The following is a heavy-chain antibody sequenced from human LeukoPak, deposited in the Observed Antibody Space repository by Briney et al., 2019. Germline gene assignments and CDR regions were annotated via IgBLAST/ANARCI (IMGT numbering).Heavy chain of an antibody. D-gene: IGHD4-17*01. Sequence: PGRSLRLSCAASGFTFSSYAMHWVRQAPGKGLEWVAVISYDGSNKYYADSVKGRFTISRDNSKNTLYLQMNSLRAEDTAVYYCARDYGDCEDYWGQGTLVTVSS. CDR1: GFTFSSYA. CDR2: ISYDGSNK. V-gene: IGHV3-30*14. CDR3: ARDYGDCEDY. J-gene: IGHJ4*02.